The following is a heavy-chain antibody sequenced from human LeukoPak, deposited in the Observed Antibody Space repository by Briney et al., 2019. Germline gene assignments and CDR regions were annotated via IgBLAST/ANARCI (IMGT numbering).Heavy chain of an antibody. D-gene: IGHD4-17*01. CDR1: GGSISSSSYY. J-gene: IGHJ4*02. V-gene: IGHV4-39*01. CDR3: ARLTASFTTVTARNPTDY. CDR2: IYYSGST. Sequence: SETLSLTCTVAGGSISSSSYYWGWIRQPPGKRLEWVGSIYYSGSTYYNPSLKSRVTISVDTSKNQLSLKLSSVTAADTAVYYCARLTASFTTVTARNPTDYWGQGTLVTVSS.